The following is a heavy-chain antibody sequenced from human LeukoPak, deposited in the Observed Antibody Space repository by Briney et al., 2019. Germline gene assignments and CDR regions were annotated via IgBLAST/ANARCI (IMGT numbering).Heavy chain of an antibody. CDR2: IYHSGST. V-gene: IGHV4-4*02. J-gene: IGHJ4*02. D-gene: IGHD6-13*01. CDR3: AREPSPRIAAAGNSYYFDY. Sequence: SETLSLTCAVSGGSISSSNWWSWVRQPPGKGLEWIGEIYHSGSTNYNPSLKSRVTISVDKSKNQFSLKLSSATAADTAVYYCAREPSPRIAAAGNSYYFDYWGQGTLVTVSS. CDR1: GGSISSSNW.